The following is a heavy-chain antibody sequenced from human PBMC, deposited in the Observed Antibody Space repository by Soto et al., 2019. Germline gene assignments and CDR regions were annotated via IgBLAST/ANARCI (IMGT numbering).Heavy chain of an antibody. CDR3: ARGGSYYAH. D-gene: IGHD1-26*01. Sequence: QVQLVQSGAEVKQPGAAVRVSCKASGNTDTIYFIHWLRQAPGQGLEWLGWINSVSGGTNYAHKFLGRVTMTRDRSTTTAFMELRGPRSDDTAVYYCARGGSYYAHWGQGTLVTVSS. V-gene: IGHV1-2*02. CDR1: GNTDTIYF. CDR2: INSVSGGT. J-gene: IGHJ4*02.